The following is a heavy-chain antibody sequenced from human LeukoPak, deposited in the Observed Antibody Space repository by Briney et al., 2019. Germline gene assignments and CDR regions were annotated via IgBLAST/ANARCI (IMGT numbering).Heavy chain of an antibody. J-gene: IGHJ4*02. CDR3: AAGLGIAAAEDY. CDR1: GFTFTSSA. D-gene: IGHD6-13*01. CDR2: IVVGSGNT. Sequence: SVKVSCKASGFTFTSSAVQWVRQARGQRLEWIGWIVVGSGNTNCAQKFQERVTITRDMSTSTAYMELSSLRSEDTAVYYCAAGLGIAAAEDYWGQGTLVTVSS. V-gene: IGHV1-58*01.